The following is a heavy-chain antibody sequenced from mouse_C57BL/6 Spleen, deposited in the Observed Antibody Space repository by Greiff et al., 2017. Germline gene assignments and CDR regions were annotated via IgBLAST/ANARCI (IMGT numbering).Heavy chain of an antibody. CDR1: GYTFTDYN. D-gene: IGHD2-3*01. J-gene: IGHJ2*01. V-gene: IGHV1-22*01. CDR2: INPNNGGT. Sequence: VQLKESGPELVKPGASVKMSCKASGYTFTDYNMHWVKQSHGKSLEWIGYINPNNGGTSYNQKFKGKATLTVNKSSSTAYMELRSLTSEDSAVYYCAKDGYLYFDYWGQGTTLTVSS. CDR3: AKDGYLYFDY.